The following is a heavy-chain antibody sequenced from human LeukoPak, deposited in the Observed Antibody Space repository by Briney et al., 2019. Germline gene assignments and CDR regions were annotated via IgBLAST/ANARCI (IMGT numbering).Heavy chain of an antibody. J-gene: IGHJ4*02. D-gene: IGHD4/OR15-4a*01. V-gene: IGHV4-34*01. Sequence: SETMSLTCAGYGGSFSGYYWSWIRQPPGKGLEWIGEINHSGSTNYNPSLKSRVTISVDTSKNQFPLKLSSVTAADTAVYYGARGRAMDTWGQLWCGRGVFDYWGQGTLVTVSS. CDR3: ARGRAMDTWGQLWCGRGVFDY. CDR2: INHSGST. CDR1: GGSFSGYY.